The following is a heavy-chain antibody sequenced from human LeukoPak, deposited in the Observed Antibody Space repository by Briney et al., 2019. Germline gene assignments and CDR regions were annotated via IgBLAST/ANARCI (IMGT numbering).Heavy chain of an antibody. CDR2: INHSGST. J-gene: IGHJ6*02. CDR3: ARVFVDCSSTSCSPVRGMDV. V-gene: IGHV4-34*01. Sequence: PSETLSLTCAVYGGSFSGYYWSWIRQPPGKGLEWIGEINHSGSTNYNPSLKSRVTISVDTSKNQFSLKLSSVTAADTAVYYCARVFVDCSSTSCSPVRGMDVWGQGTTVTVSS. D-gene: IGHD2-2*01. CDR1: GGSFSGYY.